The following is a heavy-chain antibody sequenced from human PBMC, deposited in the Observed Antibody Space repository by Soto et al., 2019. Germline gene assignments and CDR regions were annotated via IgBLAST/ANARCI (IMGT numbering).Heavy chain of an antibody. Sequence: GGSLRLSCAASWFTFINYAMSWFRQAQGTGLEWVSAMSCSGSSTYYADSVKGRFTISRDNSRNTLYLQMNSLRAEETDVYYFAKRSGSGWSGVTYLDYWGQGTLVAV. CDR2: MSCSGSST. J-gene: IGHJ4*02. CDR1: WFTFINYA. CDR3: AKRSGSGWSGVTYLDY. D-gene: IGHD6-19*01. V-gene: IGHV3-23*01.